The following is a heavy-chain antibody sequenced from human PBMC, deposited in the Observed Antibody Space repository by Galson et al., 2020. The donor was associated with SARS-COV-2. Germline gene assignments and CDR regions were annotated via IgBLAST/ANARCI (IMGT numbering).Heavy chain of an antibody. CDR1: GFTFSNAW. CDR3: TTDQFDYVWGSYQHDALDI. Sequence: GESLKISCAASGFTFSNAWMSWVRQAPGKGLEWVGRIKSKTDGGTTDYAAPVKGRFTISRDDSKNTLYLQMNSLKTEDTAVYYCTTDQFDYVWGSYQHDALDIWGQGTMVTVSS. D-gene: IGHD3-16*02. J-gene: IGHJ3*02. V-gene: IGHV3-15*01. CDR2: IKSKTDGGTT.